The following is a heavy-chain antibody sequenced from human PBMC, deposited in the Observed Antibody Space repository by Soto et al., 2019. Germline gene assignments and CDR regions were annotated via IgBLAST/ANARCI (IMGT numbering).Heavy chain of an antibody. D-gene: IGHD3-10*01. CDR2: ISYDGSNK. CDR1: GFPFSSDG. J-gene: IGHJ4*02. Sequence: QVQLVESGGGVVQPGRSLRLSCAASGFPFSSDGMHWVREAPGKGLEWVAVISYDGSNKYYADSVKGRFTISRDNSESTLYLQMNSLRPEDTALYYCVGGQYYFDYRGQGTLVTVSP. CDR3: VGGQYYFDY. V-gene: IGHV3-30*03.